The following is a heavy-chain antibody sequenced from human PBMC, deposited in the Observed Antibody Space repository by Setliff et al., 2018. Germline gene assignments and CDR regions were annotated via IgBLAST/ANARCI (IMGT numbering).Heavy chain of an antibody. CDR2: INGVNGNT. V-gene: IGHV1-3*01. Sequence: PGPSVKVSCKASGYTFTAYDIHWMRQAPGQSLEWMGWINGVNGNTKYSQNFQGRVTFTSDTSANTAFMELSSLRSEDSSMYYCARGQTVGPNSGKDYWGQGTLVTVSS. CDR3: ARGQTVGPNSGKDY. J-gene: IGHJ4*02. D-gene: IGHD1-26*01. CDR1: GYTFTAYD.